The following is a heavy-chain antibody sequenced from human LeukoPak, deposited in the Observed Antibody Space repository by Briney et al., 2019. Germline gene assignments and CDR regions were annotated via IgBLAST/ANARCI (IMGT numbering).Heavy chain of an antibody. V-gene: IGHV3-23*01. D-gene: IGHD3-3*01. CDR2: ISGSGDST. CDR1: GLTFSSYA. J-gene: IGHJ3*02. Sequence: GGSLRLSCAASGLTFSSYAMSWVRQAPGKGLEWVSAISGSGDSTYYADSVEGRFTISRDNSKNTLYLQMNNMRTEDMAVYYCAREALEWSPPDIWGQGTTVTVSS. CDR3: AREALEWSPPDI.